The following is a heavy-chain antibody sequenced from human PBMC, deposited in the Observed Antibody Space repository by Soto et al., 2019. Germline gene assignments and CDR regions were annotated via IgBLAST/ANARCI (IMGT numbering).Heavy chain of an antibody. CDR2: IYHSGST. Sequence: QVQLQESGPGLVKPSGTLSLICAVSGGSISSNNGWSWVRQPPGKGLEWIGEIYHSGSTNYNPSLKSRVTIGVGEPNKRLPLRLSSGAAGDKGVVYCTRSFLALISFRAGFDHWCQGTLVTVSS. CDR1: GGSISSNNG. J-gene: IGHJ4*02. D-gene: IGHD3-3*01. CDR3: TRSFLALISFRAGFDH. V-gene: IGHV4-4*02.